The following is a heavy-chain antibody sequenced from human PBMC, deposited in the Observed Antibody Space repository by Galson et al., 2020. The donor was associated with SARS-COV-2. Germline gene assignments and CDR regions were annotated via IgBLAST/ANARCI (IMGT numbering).Heavy chain of an antibody. CDR1: GFTFSSSG. D-gene: IGHD3-3*01. CDR3: AKDQLVSRFLECVLYFEY. V-gene: IGHV3-30*18. Sequence: GGSLRLSCAASGFTFSSSGMHWVRQAPGKGLERVALISYDGSYKYYADSLKDRFTISRDNSKNTLYLQMNSLRAEDTAVYFCAKDQLVSRFLECVLYFEYWGQGNLVTVSS. J-gene: IGHJ4*02. CDR2: ISYDGSYK.